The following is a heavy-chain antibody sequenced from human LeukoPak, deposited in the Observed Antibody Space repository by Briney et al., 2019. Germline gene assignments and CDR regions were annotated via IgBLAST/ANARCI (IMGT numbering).Heavy chain of an antibody. CDR3: ARGLGYCSSTSCYNWFDP. J-gene: IGHJ5*02. Sequence: SETLSLTCTVSGDSINNYYWNWIRQHPGKGLEWIGYIYYSGSTYYNPSLKSRVTISVDTSKNQFSLKLSSVTAADTAVYYCARGLGYCSSTSCYNWFDPWGQGTLVTVSS. CDR1: GDSINNYY. CDR2: IYYSGST. D-gene: IGHD2-2*01. V-gene: IGHV4-31*03.